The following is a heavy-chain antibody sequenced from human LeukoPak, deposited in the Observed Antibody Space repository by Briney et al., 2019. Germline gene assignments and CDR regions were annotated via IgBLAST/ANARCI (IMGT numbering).Heavy chain of an antibody. D-gene: IGHD6-13*01. J-gene: IGHJ4*02. CDR2: INHSGST. CDR1: GGSFSGYY. V-gene: IGHV4-34*01. Sequence: PSETLSLTCAVYGGSFSGYYWSWIRQPPGKGLGWIGEINHSGSTNYNPSLKSRVTISVDTSKNQFSLRLSSVTAADTAVYYCARAAPMYSSSWSLDYWGQGTLVTVSS. CDR3: ARAAPMYSSSWSLDY.